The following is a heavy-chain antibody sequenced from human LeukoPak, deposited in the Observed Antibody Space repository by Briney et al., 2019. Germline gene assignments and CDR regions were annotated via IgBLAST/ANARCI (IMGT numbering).Heavy chain of an antibody. J-gene: IGHJ6*04. D-gene: IGHD3-10*01. V-gene: IGHV3-23*01. CDR1: GFTSSSYA. CDR3: AKDRVSYYYGSADMDV. Sequence: GGSLRLSCAASGFTSSSYATSWVRQAPGKGLEWVSTVSSSGDSTYYADSVKGRFTISRDNSKNTLYLQMNSLRAEDTAVYYCAKDRVSYYYGSADMDVWGRGTTVTVSS. CDR2: VSSSGDST.